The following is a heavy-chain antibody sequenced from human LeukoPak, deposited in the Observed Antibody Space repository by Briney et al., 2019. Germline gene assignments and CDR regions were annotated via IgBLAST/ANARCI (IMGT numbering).Heavy chain of an antibody. D-gene: IGHD2-2*01. J-gene: IGHJ4*02. CDR1: GFSFNSYA. Sequence: PGGSLRLSCRASGFSFNSYAMHWVRQAPGKGLEWPAFILHDGSKAYHADSINGRFTISRDNAKNSLYLQMNSLRAEDTAVYYCAREAVVVVPAASGDIFDYWGLGTLVTASS. CDR2: ILHDGSKA. CDR3: AREAVVVVPAASGDIFDY. V-gene: IGHV3-30*03.